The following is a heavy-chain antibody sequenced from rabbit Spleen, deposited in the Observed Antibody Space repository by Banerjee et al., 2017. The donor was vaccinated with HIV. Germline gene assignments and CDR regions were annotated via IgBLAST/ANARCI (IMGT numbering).Heavy chain of an antibody. CDR1: GFSFSDRDV. CDR2: INTATAKG. Sequence: QEQLEESGGGLVKPEGTLTLTCKASGFSFSDRDVMCWVRQAPGKGLEWIACINTATAKGVYSSWVHGRFSIYKTSSTTVCLQMTSLTAADTATYFCARDRSSAWGAPFDLNYYFNLWGPGTLVTVS. CDR3: ARDRSSAWGAPFDLNYYFNL. D-gene: IGHD4-1*01. J-gene: IGHJ4*01. V-gene: IGHV1S45*01.